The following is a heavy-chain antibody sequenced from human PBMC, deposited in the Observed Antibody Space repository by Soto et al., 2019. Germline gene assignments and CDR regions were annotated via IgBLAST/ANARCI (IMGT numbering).Heavy chain of an antibody. CDR1: GGSISSGDYY. D-gene: IGHD1-20*01. CDR2: FYYSGGT. Sequence: QVQLQESGPGLVKPSQTLSLTCTVSGGSISSGDYYWSWIRQPPGKGLECIGYFYYSGGTHYNPSLRSRVTISVNTSKNQFSLKLSSVTAADTAVYYCARVVLNNSWNYFDYWGQGTLVTVSS. V-gene: IGHV4-30-4*01. J-gene: IGHJ4*02. CDR3: ARVVLNNSWNYFDY.